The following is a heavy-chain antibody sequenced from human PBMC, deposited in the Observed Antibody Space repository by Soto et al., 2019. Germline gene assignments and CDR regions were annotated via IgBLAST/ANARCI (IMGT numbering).Heavy chain of an antibody. D-gene: IGHD1-26*01. CDR3: AREDGGSPFDC. J-gene: IGHJ4*02. CDR2: INKGGGDI. Sequence: EVHLVQSGGGLVQPGGSLRLSCAASGFLFSEYAMTWVRQAPGKGLEWVSGINKGGGDIEYADSVKGRVTISRDNSKNTLYLQMDSLTAEDTAVYFCAREDGGSPFDCWGQGTLVIVSS. CDR1: GFLFSEYA. V-gene: IGHV3-23*03.